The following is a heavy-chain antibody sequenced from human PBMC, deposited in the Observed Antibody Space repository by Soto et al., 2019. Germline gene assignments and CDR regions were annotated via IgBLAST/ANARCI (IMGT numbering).Heavy chain of an antibody. V-gene: IGHV1-2*02. CDR1: GYSFTGHY. Sequence: QGRLVQSGTEVKESGSSVRVSCKASGYSFTGHYVHWMRQAPGQGLEWMGWINPGNGDTKYAQKFQGRVTMTRDTSISTHYMELSALKSDDTAVYYCARDMNPYYGPGSPHGFFDYWGQGTLVTVSS. CDR2: INPGNGDT. J-gene: IGHJ4*02. CDR3: ARDMNPYYGPGSPHGFFDY. D-gene: IGHD3-10*01.